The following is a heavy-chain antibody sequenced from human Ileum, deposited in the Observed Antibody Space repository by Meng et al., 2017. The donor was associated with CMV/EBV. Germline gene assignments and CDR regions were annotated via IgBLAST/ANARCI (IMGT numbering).Heavy chain of an antibody. CDR3: TTGGVVDS. CDR1: GFTFSNAW. Sequence: GESLKISCAASGFTFSNAWMNWVRQAPGKGLEWVGRVKSEIDGATTDYAAPVKGRFTISRDDSKNTVYMQLNSLKSEDTGVYYCTTGGVVDSWGQGTLVTVSS. D-gene: IGHD2-21*01. J-gene: IGHJ4*02. CDR2: VKSEIDGATT. V-gene: IGHV3-15*01.